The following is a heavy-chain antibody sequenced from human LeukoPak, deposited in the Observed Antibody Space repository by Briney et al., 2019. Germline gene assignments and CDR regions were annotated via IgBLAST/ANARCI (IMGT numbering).Heavy chain of an antibody. D-gene: IGHD5/OR15-5a*01. J-gene: IGHJ4*02. CDR2: ISGSGGST. Sequence: PGESLRLSCAASGFTFSSYAMSWVRQAPGKGLEWVSAISGSGGSTYYADSVKGRFTISRDNSKNTLYLQMNSLRAEDTAVYYCAEEKAWVKCLDYWGQGTLVTVSS. CDR3: AEEKAWVKCLDY. CDR1: GFTFSSYA. V-gene: IGHV3-23*01.